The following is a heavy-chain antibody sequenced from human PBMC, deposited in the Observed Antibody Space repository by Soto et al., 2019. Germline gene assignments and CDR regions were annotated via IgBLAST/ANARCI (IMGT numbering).Heavy chain of an antibody. Sequence: GGSLSLSGVASGFTFSRYAMSWVRQATRKGLEWVSAISGSGGSTYYADSVKGRFTISRDNSKNTLYLQMNSLRAEDTAVYYCAKDRAYYYDSSGYDAAYFDYWGQGPPVTVSS. D-gene: IGHD3-22*01. CDR1: GFTFSRYA. J-gene: IGHJ4*02. CDR3: AKDRAYYYDSSGYDAAYFDY. V-gene: IGHV3-23*01. CDR2: ISGSGGST.